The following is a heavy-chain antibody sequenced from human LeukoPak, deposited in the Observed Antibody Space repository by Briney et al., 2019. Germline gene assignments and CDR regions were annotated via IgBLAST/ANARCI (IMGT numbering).Heavy chain of an antibody. CDR3: ARGNSWYYYMDV. CDR1: GGSISSGGYY. V-gene: IGHV4-30-2*01. Sequence: SETLSLTCTVSGGSISSGGYYWSWIRQPPGKGLEWIGYIYHCGSTYYNPSLKSRVTISVDRSKNQFSLKLSSVTAADTAVYYCARGNSWYYYMDVWGKGTTVTVSS. D-gene: IGHD5-18*01. J-gene: IGHJ6*03. CDR2: IYHCGST.